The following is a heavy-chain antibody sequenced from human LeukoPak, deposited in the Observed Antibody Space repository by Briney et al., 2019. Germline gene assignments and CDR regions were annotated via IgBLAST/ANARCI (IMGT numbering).Heavy chain of an antibody. Sequence: PGGSLRLSCAASGFTFSSYSMNWVRQAPGKGLEWVSYISSSSSTIYYADSVKGRFTISRDNAKNSLYLQMNSLRAEDTAVYYCARDRSQLWLNWGQGTLVTVSS. CDR2: ISSSSSTI. J-gene: IGHJ4*02. CDR1: GFTFSSYS. V-gene: IGHV3-48*04. D-gene: IGHD5-18*01. CDR3: ARDRSQLWLN.